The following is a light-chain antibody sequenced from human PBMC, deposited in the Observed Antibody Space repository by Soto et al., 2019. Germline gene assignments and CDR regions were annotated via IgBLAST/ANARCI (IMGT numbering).Light chain of an antibody. J-gene: IGKJ1*01. Sequence: DIQMTQSPSTLSASVGDRVTITCRASQSISSWLAWYQQKPGKAPKLLIYKASNLESGVPSRFSGSGSGTESTLTISSLQPDDFATYYCQQYNSYSWTFGQGTKVDIK. V-gene: IGKV1-5*03. CDR3: QQYNSYSWT. CDR2: KAS. CDR1: QSISSW.